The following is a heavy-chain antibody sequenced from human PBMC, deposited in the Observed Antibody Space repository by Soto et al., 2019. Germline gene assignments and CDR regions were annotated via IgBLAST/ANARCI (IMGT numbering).Heavy chain of an antibody. V-gene: IGHV1-18*01. CDR1: GYTFTSYG. D-gene: IGHD6-13*01. J-gene: IGHJ6*02. CDR2: ISAYNGNT. Sequence: QVQLVQSGAEVKKPGASVKVSCKASGYTFTSYGISWVRQAPGQGLEWMGWISAYNGNTNYAQKLQGRVTMTTDTPTSTAYMELRSLRSDDTAVYYCARAIPGIAGGGTYGMDVWGQGTTVTVSS. CDR3: ARAIPGIAGGGTYGMDV.